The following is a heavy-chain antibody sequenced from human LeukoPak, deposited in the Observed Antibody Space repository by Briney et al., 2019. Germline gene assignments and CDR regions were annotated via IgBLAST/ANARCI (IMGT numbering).Heavy chain of an antibody. Sequence: GESLRLSCAASGFSFSTYNMNWVRQAPGKGLEWVANIRPDGSDSSYADSVKGRFTISRDNAKNSLYLQMNSLRAEDTALYYCAKDFDWLLGTYFDYWGQGTLVTVSS. CDR1: GFSFSTYN. CDR3: AKDFDWLLGTYFDY. V-gene: IGHV3-7*03. J-gene: IGHJ4*02. CDR2: IRPDGSDS. D-gene: IGHD3-9*01.